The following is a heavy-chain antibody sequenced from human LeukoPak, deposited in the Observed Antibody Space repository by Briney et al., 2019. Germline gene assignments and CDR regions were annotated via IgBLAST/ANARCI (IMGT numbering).Heavy chain of an antibody. Sequence: ASVKVSCKASGYTFTGYYMQWVRQAPGQGLEWMGWINPNSGGTKFAQKFQGRVTMTRDTSINTAYMESSSLRSDDTAVYYCARDTDYGGHCPDYWGQGTLVTVSS. CDR2: INPNSGGT. D-gene: IGHD4-23*01. V-gene: IGHV1-2*02. CDR3: ARDTDYGGHCPDY. CDR1: GYTFTGYY. J-gene: IGHJ4*02.